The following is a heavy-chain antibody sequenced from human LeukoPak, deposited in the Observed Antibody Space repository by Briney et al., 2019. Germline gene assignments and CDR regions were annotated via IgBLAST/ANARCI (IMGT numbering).Heavy chain of an antibody. V-gene: IGHV3-7*01. D-gene: IGHD6-6*01. CDR1: GFSFSDYW. CDR2: INQDGSEK. CDR3: ATSTYSSSPS. Sequence: GGSLRLSCAASGFSFSDYWMIWVRQAPGKGLEWVANINQDGSEKYHVDSVEGRFTISRDDAKNSLYLQMNSLRAEDSALYYCATSTYSSSPSWGQGTLVTVSS. J-gene: IGHJ5*02.